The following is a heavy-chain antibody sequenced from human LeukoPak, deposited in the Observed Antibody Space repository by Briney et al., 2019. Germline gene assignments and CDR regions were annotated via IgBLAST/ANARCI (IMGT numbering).Heavy chain of an antibody. CDR2: ISSSSSTI. J-gene: IGHJ4*02. V-gene: IGHV3-48*04. CDR3: ARVLSGYSGSYYFDY. Sequence: GGSLRLSCAASGFTFSSYSMNWVRQAPGKGLEWVSYISSSSSTIYYADSVKGRFTISRDNAKNSLYLQMNSLRAEDTALYYCARVLSGYSGSYYFDYWGQGTLVTVSS. D-gene: IGHD5-12*01. CDR1: GFTFSSYS.